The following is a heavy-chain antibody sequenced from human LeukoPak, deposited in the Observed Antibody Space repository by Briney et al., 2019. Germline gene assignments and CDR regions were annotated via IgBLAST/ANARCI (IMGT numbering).Heavy chain of an antibody. CDR2: ISYDGSNK. V-gene: IGHV3-30*18. CDR1: GFTFSSYG. CDR3: AKIGRAMAHFDY. D-gene: IGHD5-18*01. J-gene: IGHJ4*02. Sequence: AGGSLRLSCAASGFTFSSYGMHWVRQAPGKGLEWVAVISYDGSNKYYADSVKGRFTISRDNSKNTLYLQINSLRAEDTAVYYCAKIGRAMAHFDYWGQGTLVTVSS.